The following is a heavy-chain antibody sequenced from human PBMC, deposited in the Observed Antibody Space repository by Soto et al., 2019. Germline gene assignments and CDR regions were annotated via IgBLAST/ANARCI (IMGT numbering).Heavy chain of an antibody. CDR1: GGSFSGYY. CDR2: INHSGST. CDR3: ARGITIFGVVIIVFVRETWFDP. V-gene: IGHV4-34*01. D-gene: IGHD3-3*01. J-gene: IGHJ5*02. Sequence: QVQLQQWGAGLLKPSETLSLTCAVYGGSFSGYYWGWIRQPPGKGLEWIGEINHSGSTNYNPSLKSRVTISVDTSKNQFSLKLSSVTAADTAVYYCARGITIFGVVIIVFVRETWFDPWGQGTLVTVSS.